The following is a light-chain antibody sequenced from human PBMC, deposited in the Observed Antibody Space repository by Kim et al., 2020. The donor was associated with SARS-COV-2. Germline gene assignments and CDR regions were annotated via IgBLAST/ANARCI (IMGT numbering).Light chain of an antibody. CDR1: MSNIGNNF. V-gene: IGLV1-47*01. CDR3: ASWDDGLNGPV. Sequence: GQSVTIPCSGRMSNIGNNFVYWYQQLPGAAPKLLVYRNHERPSGVPDRFSGSKSDTSASLAITGLRSADEADYYCASWDDGLNGPVFGGGTKLTVL. CDR2: RNH. J-gene: IGLJ3*02.